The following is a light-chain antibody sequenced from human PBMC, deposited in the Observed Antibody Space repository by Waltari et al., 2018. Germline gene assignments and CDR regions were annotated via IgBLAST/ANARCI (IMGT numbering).Light chain of an antibody. CDR3: CSYAGSRTDWV. Sequence: QSALTQPASVSGSPGQSITIPCTGTIRDVGRYTLVSWYQQHPGKAPKLKIYEGSKRPSGVSNRFSGSKSGNTASLTISGLQAEDEADYYCCSYAGSRTDWVFGGGTKLTVL. J-gene: IGLJ3*02. CDR1: IRDVGRYTL. V-gene: IGLV2-23*01. CDR2: EGS.